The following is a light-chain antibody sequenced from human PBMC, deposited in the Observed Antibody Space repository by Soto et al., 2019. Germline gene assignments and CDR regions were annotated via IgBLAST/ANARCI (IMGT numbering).Light chain of an antibody. CDR2: DAS. CDR3: QQRSNWSLTST. V-gene: IGKV3-11*01. Sequence: EIVLTQSPATLSLSPGERAILSCRASQSVSSYLAWYQQKPGQAPRLLIYDASNRATGIPARFSGSGSGTDFTLTISSLEPEDFAVYYCQQRSNWSLTSTCGQGTRVDIK. CDR1: QSVSSY. J-gene: IGKJ1*01.